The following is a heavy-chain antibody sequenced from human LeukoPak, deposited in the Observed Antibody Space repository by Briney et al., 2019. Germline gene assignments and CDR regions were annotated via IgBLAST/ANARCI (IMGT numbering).Heavy chain of an antibody. J-gene: IGHJ3*02. Sequence: GGSLRLSCATSGFTFSNYWMSWVRQAPGKGLEWVANIKQDGSEKYYMDSVVGRFTISRDNAKNSLYLQMNSLRAEDMALYYCAKERIPFGEYPSDAFDIWGQGTMVTVSS. D-gene: IGHD3-10*01. CDR1: GFTFSNYW. CDR3: AKERIPFGEYPSDAFDI. V-gene: IGHV3-7*03. CDR2: IKQDGSEK.